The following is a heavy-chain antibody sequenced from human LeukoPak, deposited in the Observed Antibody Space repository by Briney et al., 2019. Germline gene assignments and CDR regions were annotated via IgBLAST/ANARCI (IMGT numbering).Heavy chain of an antibody. Sequence: GGSLRLSCAASRFNFSSYSMNWVRQAPGKGLEWVSSISSSSSYINYADSVKGRFTISRDNAKNSLYLQMNSLRAEDTAVYYCAREYNSPNRFDYWGQGTLVTVSS. CDR2: ISSSSSYI. J-gene: IGHJ4*02. D-gene: IGHD1-20*01. CDR1: RFNFSSYS. CDR3: AREYNSPNRFDY. V-gene: IGHV3-21*01.